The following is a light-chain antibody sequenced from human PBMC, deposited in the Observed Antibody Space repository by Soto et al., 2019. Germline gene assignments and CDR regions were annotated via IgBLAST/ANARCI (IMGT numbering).Light chain of an antibody. CDR3: QAWDSGTEV. CDR2: QDS. J-gene: IGLJ1*01. Sequence: ELTQPPSVSVSPGQTASITCSGDKLGDKYACWYQQKPGQSPVLVIYQDSKRPSGIPERFSGSNSGNTATLTISGTQAVDEADYYCQAWDSGTEVFGTGTKLTVL. CDR1: KLGDKY. V-gene: IGLV3-1*01.